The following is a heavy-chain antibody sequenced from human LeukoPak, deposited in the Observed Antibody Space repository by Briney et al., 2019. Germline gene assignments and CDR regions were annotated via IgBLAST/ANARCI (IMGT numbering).Heavy chain of an antibody. Sequence: PGGSLRLSCAASGFTFIDHWMHWVRQAPGKGPVWVSRINNDGSSTSYAGSVKGRFTISRDNAKNTLYLQMNSLRAEDTAVYYCARDPRDFWNGYFDYWGQGILVTVSS. V-gene: IGHV3-74*01. J-gene: IGHJ4*02. CDR2: INNDGSST. D-gene: IGHD3-3*01. CDR1: GFTFIDHW. CDR3: ARDPRDFWNGYFDY.